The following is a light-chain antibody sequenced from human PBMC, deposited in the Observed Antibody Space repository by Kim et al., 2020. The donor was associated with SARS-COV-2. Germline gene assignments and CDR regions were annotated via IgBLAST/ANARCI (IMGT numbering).Light chain of an antibody. J-gene: IGLJ2*01. CDR2: RDS. CDR1: KLGDKY. CDR3: QTWDSNTASVV. V-gene: IGLV3-1*01. Sequence: SYELTQPPSVSVSPGQTATITCSGDKLGDKYAYWYQQKPGQSPVLVIYRDSRRPPGIPERFSGSNSGNTATLTISGTQAMDEADYYCQTWDSNTASVVFGGGTQLTVL.